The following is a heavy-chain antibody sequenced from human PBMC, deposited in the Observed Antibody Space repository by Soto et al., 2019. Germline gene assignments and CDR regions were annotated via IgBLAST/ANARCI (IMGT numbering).Heavy chain of an antibody. CDR3: ASCDDFLSHGYYYYYYGMDV. D-gene: IGHD3-3*01. V-gene: IGHV1-69*01. CDR1: GGTFSSYA. Sequence: GPSVTVSCKASGGTFSSYAISWVRQAPGQGLEWMGGIIPIFGTANYAQKFQGRVTITADESTSTAYMELSSLRSEDTAVYYCASCDDFLSHGYYYYYYGMDVWGQGTTVTVSS. CDR2: IIPIFGTA. J-gene: IGHJ6*02.